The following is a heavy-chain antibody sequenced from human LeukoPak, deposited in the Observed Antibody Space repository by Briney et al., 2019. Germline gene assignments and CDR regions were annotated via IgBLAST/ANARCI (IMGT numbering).Heavy chain of an antibody. Sequence: GGSLRLSCAASGFTFSSYAMHWVRQAPGKGLEWVAVISYDGSNKYYADSVKGRFTISIDNSKNTLYLQMNSLRAEDTAVYYCARDLASSSWFDYWGQGTLVTVSS. CDR3: ARDLASSSWFDY. CDR2: ISYDGSNK. D-gene: IGHD6-13*01. V-gene: IGHV3-30-3*01. CDR1: GFTFSSYA. J-gene: IGHJ4*02.